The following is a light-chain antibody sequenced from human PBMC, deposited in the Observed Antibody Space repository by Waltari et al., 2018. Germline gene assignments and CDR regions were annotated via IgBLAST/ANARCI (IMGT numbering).Light chain of an antibody. CDR3: CSYGGGTTFVV. Sequence: QSALTQPASVSGSPGQSITISCTGTTRDIGNYKLVSWYQQHPGKVPKLMIYEVSERPSGGSDRVSGPKSGNTASLTISGLQAEDEADYYCCSYGGGTTFVVFGGGTKLTVL. CDR2: EVS. V-gene: IGLV2-23*02. J-gene: IGLJ2*01. CDR1: TRDIGNYKL.